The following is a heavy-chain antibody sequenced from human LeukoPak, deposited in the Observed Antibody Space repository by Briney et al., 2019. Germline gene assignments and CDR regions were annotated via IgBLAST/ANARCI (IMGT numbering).Heavy chain of an antibody. J-gene: IGHJ6*03. Sequence: GASVKVSCKASGGTFSSYAISWVRQAPGQGLEWMGGIIPIFGTANYAQKFQGRVTITTDESTSTAYMELSSLRSEDTAVYYCARSSEDYDILTGYYYYYMDVWGKGTTVTVSS. CDR1: GGTFSSYA. CDR2: IIPIFGTA. CDR3: ARSSEDYDILTGYYYYYMDV. V-gene: IGHV1-69*05. D-gene: IGHD3-9*01.